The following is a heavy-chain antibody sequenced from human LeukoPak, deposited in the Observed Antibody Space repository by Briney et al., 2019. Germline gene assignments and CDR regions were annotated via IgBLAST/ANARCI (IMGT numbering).Heavy chain of an antibody. D-gene: IGHD6-13*01. CDR1: GYTFTSYD. V-gene: IGHV1-8*03. Sequence: ASVKVSCKASGYTFTSYDINWVRQATGQGLEWMGWMNPNSGNTGYAQKFQGRVTITRNTSISTAYMELSSLRSEDTAVYYCGKASSWHQHYFDYWGQGTLVTVSS. CDR2: MNPNSGNT. CDR3: GKASSWHQHYFDY. J-gene: IGHJ4*02.